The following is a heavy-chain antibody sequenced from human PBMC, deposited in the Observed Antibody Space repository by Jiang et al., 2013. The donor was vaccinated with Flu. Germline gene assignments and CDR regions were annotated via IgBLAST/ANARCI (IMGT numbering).Heavy chain of an antibody. CDR1: GYTFNSYA. J-gene: IGHJ4*02. CDR2: INSNTGNP. D-gene: IGHD6-19*01. Sequence: QSGSELKESGASVKVSCKASGYTFNSYAMNWVRQAPGQGLEWMGWINSNTGNPTYAQGFTGRFVFSLDTSVSTAYLQISSLTAEDTAVYYCARGGPVAGTDYWGQGTLVTVSS. CDR3: ARGGPVAGTDY. V-gene: IGHV7-4-1*02.